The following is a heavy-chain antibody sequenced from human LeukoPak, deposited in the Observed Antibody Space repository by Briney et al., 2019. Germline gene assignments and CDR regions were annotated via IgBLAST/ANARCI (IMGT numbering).Heavy chain of an antibody. CDR1: GGSISSGSYY. V-gene: IGHV4-61*02. J-gene: IGHJ3*02. D-gene: IGHD3-22*01. CDR3: ARDIDYYDSSGYYAAFDI. CDR2: IYTSGST. Sequence: SQTLSLTCTVSGGSISSGSYYWSWIRQPAGKGLEWIGRIYTSGSTNYNPSLKSRVTISVDTSKNQFSLKLSSVTAADTAVYYCARDIDYYDSSGYYAAFDIWGQGTMVTVPS.